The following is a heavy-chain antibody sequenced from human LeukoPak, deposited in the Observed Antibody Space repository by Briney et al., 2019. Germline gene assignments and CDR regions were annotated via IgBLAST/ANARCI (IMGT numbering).Heavy chain of an antibody. V-gene: IGHV1-2*04. CDR1: GYTFTGYY. CDR3: AREIELGYCSGGSCYVWDY. CDR2: INPNSGGT. Sequence: ASVKVSCKASGYTFTGYYMHWVRQAPGQGLEWMGWINPNSGGTNYAQKFQGWVTMTRDTSISTAYMELSRLRSDDTAVYYCAREIELGYCSGGSCYVWDYWGQGTLVTVSS. D-gene: IGHD2-15*01. J-gene: IGHJ4*02.